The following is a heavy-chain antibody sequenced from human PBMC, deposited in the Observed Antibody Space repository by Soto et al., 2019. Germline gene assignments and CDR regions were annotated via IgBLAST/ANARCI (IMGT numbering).Heavy chain of an antibody. CDR2: ISKDESNR. V-gene: IGHV3-30*10. CDR1: GFTFSSYV. Sequence: GGSLRLSCAASGFTFSSYVMHWVRQAPGKGLEWVALISKDESNRYYTDSVKGRFTISRDNSKNTLFLQMNSVRPEDTAVYYCATKGTDGSSWYRHFDFWGQGTMVTV. D-gene: IGHD6-13*01. J-gene: IGHJ4*02. CDR3: ATKGTDGSSWYRHFDF.